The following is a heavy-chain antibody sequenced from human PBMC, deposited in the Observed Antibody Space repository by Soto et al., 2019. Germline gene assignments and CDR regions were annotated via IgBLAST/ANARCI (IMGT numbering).Heavy chain of an antibody. CDR1: GASISSGGAYY. D-gene: IGHD2-15*01. J-gene: IGHJ4*02. CDR3: AKETGSGGTVDC. Sequence: CAVSGASISSGGAYYWSWIRQSPGKGLEWIGYIHYSGSTYYNSSLKSRVTMSVDTAKNRFSLKVSSVTAEDTAVYYCAKETGSGGTVDCWGQGTLVTVSS. CDR2: IHYSGST. V-gene: IGHV4-31*11.